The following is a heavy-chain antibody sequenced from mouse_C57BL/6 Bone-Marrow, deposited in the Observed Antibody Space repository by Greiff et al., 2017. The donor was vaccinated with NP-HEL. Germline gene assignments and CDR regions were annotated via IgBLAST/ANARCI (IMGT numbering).Heavy chain of an antibody. D-gene: IGHD4-1*01. J-gene: IGHJ3*01. V-gene: IGHV1-75*01. CDR3: ARLLTGRAWFAY. Sequence: QVQLKESGPELVKPGASVKISCKASGYTFTDYYINWVKQRPGQGLEWIGWIFPGSGSTYYNEKFKGKATLTVDKSSSTAYMLLSSLTSEDSAVYFCARLLTGRAWFAYWGQGTLVTVSA. CDR2: IFPGSGST. CDR1: GYTFTDYY.